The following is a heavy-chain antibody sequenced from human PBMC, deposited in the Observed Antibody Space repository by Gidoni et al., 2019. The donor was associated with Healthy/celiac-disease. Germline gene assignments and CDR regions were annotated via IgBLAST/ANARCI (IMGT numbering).Heavy chain of an antibody. V-gene: IGHV3-7*03. CDR1: GLTFSSYW. CDR2: IKQDGSEK. CDR3: ARELHDCSGGSCYDSDAFDI. D-gene: IGHD2-15*01. J-gene: IGHJ3*02. Sequence: EVQLVESGGGLVQPGGSLRLSCAAYGLTFSSYWMSWVRQAPGKGLGWVANIKQDGSEKYYVDSVKGRFTISRDNAKNSLYLQMNSLRAEDTAVYYCARELHDCSGGSCYDSDAFDIWGQGTMVTVSS.